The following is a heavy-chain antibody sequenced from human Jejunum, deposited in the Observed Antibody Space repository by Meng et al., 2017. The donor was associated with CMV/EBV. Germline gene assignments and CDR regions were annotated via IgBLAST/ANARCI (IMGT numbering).Heavy chain of an antibody. D-gene: IGHD6-13*01. CDR2: GGSDGST. V-gene: IGHV3-23*01. CDR1: FTFVRHA. CDR3: AKALEQLVHPRLGWFDP. J-gene: IGHJ5*02. Sequence: FTFVRHAMTWVRQAPGKGLEWVSVGGSDGSTYYADSVRGRFTLSRDDSKNTLYLQMASLRVEDTAVYYCAKALEQLVHPRLGWFDPWGQGALVTVSS.